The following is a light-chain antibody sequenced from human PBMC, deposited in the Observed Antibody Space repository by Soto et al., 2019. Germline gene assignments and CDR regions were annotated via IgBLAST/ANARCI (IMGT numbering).Light chain of an antibody. CDR3: CSYAGSSTHV. CDR1: SSDVGDYNY. V-gene: IGLV2-11*01. CDR2: DVS. J-gene: IGLJ1*01. Sequence: QSALTQPRSVSGSPGQSVTISCTGTSSDVGDYNYVSWYQQYPGKAPKLMIYDVSKRPSGVPDRFSGSKSGNTASLTISGLQAEDEADYYCCSYAGSSTHVFGTGTKLTVL.